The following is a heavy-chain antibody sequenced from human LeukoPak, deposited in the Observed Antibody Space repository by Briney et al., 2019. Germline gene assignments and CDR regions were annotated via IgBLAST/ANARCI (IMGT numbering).Heavy chain of an antibody. CDR1: AASFISSSHH. V-gene: IGHV4-39*01. CDR2: AYYGRTT. CDR3: VRHDGRGGATMGAFDS. D-gene: IGHD5-12*01. J-gene: IGHJ5*01. Sequence: SETLSLTCTVSAASFISSSHHWGWIRQSPGKGLEWIGTAYYGRTTYYNPSLDGRVTISLDTSANHFSLQLNSVTATDTAVCYCVRHDGRGGATMGAFDSWGQGSLVTVSS.